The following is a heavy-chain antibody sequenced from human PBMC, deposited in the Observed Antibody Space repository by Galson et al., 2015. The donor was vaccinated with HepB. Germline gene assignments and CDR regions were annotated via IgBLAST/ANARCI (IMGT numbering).Heavy chain of an antibody. CDR1: GGSISSGSYY. CDR2: IYTSGST. Sequence: TLSLTCTVSGGSISSGSYYWSWIRQPAGKGLEWIGRIYTSGSTNYNPSLKSRVTMSVDTSKNQFSLKLSSVTAADTAVYYCARQLTPRNCTNGVCYHFDYWGQGTLVTVSS. CDR3: ARQLTPRNCTNGVCYHFDY. V-gene: IGHV4-61*02. J-gene: IGHJ4*02. D-gene: IGHD2-8*01.